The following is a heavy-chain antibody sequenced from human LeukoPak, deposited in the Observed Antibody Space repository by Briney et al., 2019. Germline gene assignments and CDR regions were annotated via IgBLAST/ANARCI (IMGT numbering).Heavy chain of an antibody. J-gene: IGHJ4*02. D-gene: IGHD5-12*01. CDR2: ISSSSSTI. V-gene: IGHV3-48*01. CDR3: AREEVATIIDY. Sequence: GGSLRLSCAASGFTFSSYSMNWVRQAPEKGLEWVSYISSSSSTIYYADSVKGRFTISRDNAKNSLYLQMNSLRAEDTAVYYCAREEVATIIDYWGQGTLVTVSS. CDR1: GFTFSSYS.